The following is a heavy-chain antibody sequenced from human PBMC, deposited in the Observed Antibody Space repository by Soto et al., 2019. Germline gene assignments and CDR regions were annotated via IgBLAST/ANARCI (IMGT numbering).Heavy chain of an antibody. D-gene: IGHD6-13*01. CDR1: GYTFTGYH. V-gene: IGHV1-2*02. J-gene: IGHJ3*02. CDR2: INPNSGAI. Sequence: ASVKVSCKASGYTFTGYHMHWVRQAPGQGLEWMGWINPNSGAIMYAQRFLGRVTMTRDTSISTAYMELRRLTSDDTAMYYCVRDVAPDGDHRFDIWGQGTVVTV. CDR3: VRDVAPDGDHRFDI.